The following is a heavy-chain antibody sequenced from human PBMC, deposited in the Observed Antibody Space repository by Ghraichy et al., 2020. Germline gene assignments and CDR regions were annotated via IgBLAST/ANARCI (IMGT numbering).Heavy chain of an antibody. CDR1: GFTFSSYS. J-gene: IGHJ4*02. Sequence: GGSLRLSCAASGFTFSSYSMNWVRQAPGKGLEWVSYISSSSSTIYYADSVKGRFTISRDNAKNSLYLQMNSLRDEESAVYYCARDDEIQLWYYFDYWGQGTLVTVSS. V-gene: IGHV3-48*02. CDR3: ARDDEIQLWYYFDY. D-gene: IGHD5-18*01. CDR2: ISSSSSTI.